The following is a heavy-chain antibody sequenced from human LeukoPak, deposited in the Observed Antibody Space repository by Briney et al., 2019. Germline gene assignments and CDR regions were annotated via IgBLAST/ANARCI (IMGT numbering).Heavy chain of an antibody. J-gene: IGHJ4*02. CDR1: GGSLRGYF. Sequence: PSETRCLTCADYGGSLRGYFWTWVRQPPGKGLEWIGEINHSGSTNLNSSLKSRVTISVDTPKNQISLKLNSVTAADTAVYYCARGTGNFDYWGQGTLVTVSS. V-gene: IGHV4-34*01. CDR2: INHSGST. CDR3: ARGTGNFDY. D-gene: IGHD3-10*01.